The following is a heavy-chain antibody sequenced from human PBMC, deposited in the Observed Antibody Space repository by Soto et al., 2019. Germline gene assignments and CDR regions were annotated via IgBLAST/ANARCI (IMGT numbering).Heavy chain of an antibody. J-gene: IGHJ5*02. CDR3: ARGPLYYDFWSGYYTTNWFDP. V-gene: IGHV1-8*01. Sequence: GASVKVSCTAPGYTFTSYDINWVRQATGQGLEWMGWMNPNSGNTGYAQKFQGRVTMTRNTSISTAYMELSSLRSEDTAVYYCARGPLYYDFWSGYYTTNWFDPWGQGTLVTVSS. D-gene: IGHD3-3*01. CDR2: MNPNSGNT. CDR1: GYTFTSYD.